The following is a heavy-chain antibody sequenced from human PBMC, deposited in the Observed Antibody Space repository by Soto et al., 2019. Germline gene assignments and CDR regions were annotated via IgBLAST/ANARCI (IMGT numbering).Heavy chain of an antibody. Sequence: QVQLVESGGGVVQPGRSLRLSCAASGFTFSRYGMHWVRQAPGKGLEWVAVIWYDGSNKYYGDSVKGRFTISRDNSKNXVYLQMNSLRAEDTAVYYCASEYCSGGSCYYYGMDVWGQGTTVTVSS. CDR1: GFTFSRYG. D-gene: IGHD2-15*01. CDR3: ASEYCSGGSCYYYGMDV. CDR2: IWYDGSNK. V-gene: IGHV3-33*01. J-gene: IGHJ6*02.